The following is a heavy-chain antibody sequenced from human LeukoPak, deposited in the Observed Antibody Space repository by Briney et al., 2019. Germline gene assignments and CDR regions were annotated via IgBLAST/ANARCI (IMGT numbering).Heavy chain of an antibody. CDR1: GFTFSSYG. J-gene: IGHJ4*02. CDR2: IWYDGSNK. Sequence: GGSLRLSCAASGFTFSSYGMHWVRQAPGKGLEWVEVIWYDGSNKYYADSVKGRFTISRDNSKNTLYLQMNSLRAEDTAVYYWARDGINYYDSSGYFDYWGQGTLVTVSS. D-gene: IGHD3-22*01. CDR3: ARDGINYYDSSGYFDY. V-gene: IGHV3-33*01.